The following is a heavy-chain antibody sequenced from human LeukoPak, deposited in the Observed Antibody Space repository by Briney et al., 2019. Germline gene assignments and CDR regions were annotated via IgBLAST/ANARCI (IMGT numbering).Heavy chain of an antibody. J-gene: IGHJ4*02. CDR3: ARRRGYSHGRNNYYFDY. Sequence: RPGGSLRLSCAASGFNFSNYWMSWVRQTPGKGLEWVANINRDGSEKYYVDSVEGQFTISRDNAKNSLFLQMNSLRVEDTAVYYCARRRGYSHGRNNYYFDYWGQGTLVTVSS. CDR1: GFNFSNYW. CDR2: INRDGSEK. V-gene: IGHV3-7*03. D-gene: IGHD5-18*01.